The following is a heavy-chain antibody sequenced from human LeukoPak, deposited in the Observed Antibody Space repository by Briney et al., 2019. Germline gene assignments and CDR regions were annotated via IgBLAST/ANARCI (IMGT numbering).Heavy chain of an antibody. D-gene: IGHD1-7*01. V-gene: IGHV4-34*01. J-gene: IGHJ5*02. CDR3: ARTNWNYWFDP. Sequence: SETLSLTCAVYGGSFSGYYWSWIRQPPGKGLEWIGEINHSGSTYYNPSLKSRVTISVDTSKNQFSLKLSSVTAADMAVYYCARTNWNYWFDPWGQGTLVTVSS. CDR2: INHSGST. CDR1: GGSFSGYY.